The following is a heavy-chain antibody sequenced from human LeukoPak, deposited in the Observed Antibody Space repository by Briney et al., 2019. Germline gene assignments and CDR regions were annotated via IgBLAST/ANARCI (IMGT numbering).Heavy chain of an antibody. CDR3: ARDGNDDFWSGYAGGEYYFDY. J-gene: IGHJ4*02. D-gene: IGHD3-3*01. CDR2: INQDGSDK. V-gene: IGHV3-7*01. CDR1: RFTFSSYW. Sequence: GGSLRLSCAASRFTFSSYWMNWVRQAPGKGLEWVASINQDGSDKYYVESVKGRFTISRDNAKNSLYLQMNSLRAEDTAVYYCARDGNDDFWSGYAGGEYYFDYWGQGTLVTVSS.